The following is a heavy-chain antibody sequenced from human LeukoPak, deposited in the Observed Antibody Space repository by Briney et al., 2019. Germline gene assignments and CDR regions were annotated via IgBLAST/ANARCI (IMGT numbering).Heavy chain of an antibody. CDR3: ARRDGSGYSLDY. J-gene: IGHJ4*02. CDR2: IYYSGST. Sequence: SETLSLTCTVSGGSISSSSYYWGWIRQPPGKDLEWIGSIYYSGSTYYNPSLKSRVTISVDTSKNQFSLKLSSVTAADTAVYYCARRDGSGYSLDYWGQGTLVIVSS. D-gene: IGHD3-22*01. CDR1: GGSISSSSYY. V-gene: IGHV4-39*01.